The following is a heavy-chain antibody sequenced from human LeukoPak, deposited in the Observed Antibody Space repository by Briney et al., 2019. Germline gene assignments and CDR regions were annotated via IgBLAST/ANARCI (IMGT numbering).Heavy chain of an antibody. V-gene: IGHV4-4*07. Sequence: PSETLSLTCTVSGGSISSYYWSWIRQPAGKGLEWIGRIYTSGSTNYNPSLKSRVTMSVDTSKNQFSLKLSSVAAADTAVYYCARDGYYYDSSGYKYHYYGMDVWGQGTTVTVSS. CDR3: ARDGYYYDSSGYKYHYYGMDV. D-gene: IGHD3-22*01. CDR1: GGSISSYY. CDR2: IYTSGST. J-gene: IGHJ6*02.